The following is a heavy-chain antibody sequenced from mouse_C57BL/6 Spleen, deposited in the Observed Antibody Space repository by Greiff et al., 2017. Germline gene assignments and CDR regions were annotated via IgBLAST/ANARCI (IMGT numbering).Heavy chain of an antibody. J-gene: IGHJ4*01. CDR3: ARDRGNYGSSYVFYARDY. V-gene: IGHV3-6*01. CDR2: ISYDGSN. Sequence: DVQLQESGPGLVKPSQSLSLTCSVTGYSINSGYYWNWIRQFPGNKLEWMGYISYDGSNNYNQSLKNRNSITRDTSKNQFFLKLNSVSTEDTATYYCARDRGNYGSSYVFYARDYWGQGTSGTVSS. D-gene: IGHD1-1*01. CDR1: GYSINSGYY.